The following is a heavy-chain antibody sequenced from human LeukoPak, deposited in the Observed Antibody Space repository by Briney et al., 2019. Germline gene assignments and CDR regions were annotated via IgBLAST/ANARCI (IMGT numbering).Heavy chain of an antibody. CDR2: ISYDGSNK. D-gene: IGHD6-19*01. CDR3: ATTVAGTRNAFDI. CDR1: GFTFSSYA. J-gene: IGHJ3*02. Sequence: GGSVRLSCAASGFTFSSYAMHWVRQAPGKGLEWVAVISYDGSNKYYADSVKGRFTISRDNSKNTLYLQMNSLRAEDTAVYYCATTVAGTRNAFDIWGQGTMVTVSS. V-gene: IGHV3-30-3*01.